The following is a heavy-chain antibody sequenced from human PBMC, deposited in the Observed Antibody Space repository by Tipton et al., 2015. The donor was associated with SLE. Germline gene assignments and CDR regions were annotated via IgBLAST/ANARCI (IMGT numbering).Heavy chain of an antibody. D-gene: IGHD4-17*01. CDR1: GYIFSNFW. V-gene: IGHV5-51*01. Sequence: QSGAEVKKPGESLKISCKGSGYIFSNFWIGWVRQMPGKGLEWMAIIFPDDSDAKYTPSFQGQLTMSADRSISTAYLQWSSLKASDTAMYYCARLRGDYGEIDYWGQGTLVTVSS. J-gene: IGHJ4*02. CDR2: IFPDDSDA. CDR3: ARLRGDYGEIDY.